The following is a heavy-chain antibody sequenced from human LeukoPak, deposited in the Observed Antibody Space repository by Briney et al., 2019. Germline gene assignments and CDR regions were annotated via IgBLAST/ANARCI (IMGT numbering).Heavy chain of an antibody. J-gene: IGHJ5*02. V-gene: IGHV4-34*01. CDR2: INHSGST. D-gene: IGHD6-19*01. CDR3: ARQAYSSGWYRGAKDWFDP. CDR1: GGSFSGYY. Sequence: SETLSLTCAVYGGSFSGYYWSWIRQPPGKGLEWIGEINHSGSTNYNPSLKSRVTISVDTSKNQFSLKLSSVIAADTAVYYCARQAYSSGWYRGAKDWFDPWGQGTLVTVSS.